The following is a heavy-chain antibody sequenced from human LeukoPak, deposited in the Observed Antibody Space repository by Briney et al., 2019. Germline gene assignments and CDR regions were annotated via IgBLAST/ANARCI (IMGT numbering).Heavy chain of an antibody. V-gene: IGHV3-23*01. D-gene: IGHD4/OR15-4a*01. J-gene: IGHJ4*02. CDR1: GFTFSSYA. CDR3: AKCLGDGTNYYFAR. CDR2: ISGSGDNS. Sequence: GASLRLSCAASGFTFSSYAMGWVRLAPGKGLEWVSLISGSGDNSYYADSVKGRFTISRNNSKNTLYLQMSSLRAEDTALYYCAKCLGDGTNYYFARWGQGTLVTVSS.